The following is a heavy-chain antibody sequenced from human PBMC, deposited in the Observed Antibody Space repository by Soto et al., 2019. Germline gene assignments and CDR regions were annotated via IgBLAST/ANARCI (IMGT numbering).Heavy chain of an antibody. CDR1: GGTFSSYA. D-gene: IGHD5-12*01. Sequence: QVQLVQSGAELKKPGSSVKVSCQASGGTFSSYAISWVRQATGQGLELMGGIIPIFGTANYAQKFQGRVTITADESTSTAYMELSSLRSEDTAVYYCARDLDVEMATISNGMAVWGQGTTVTVSS. J-gene: IGHJ6*02. CDR2: IIPIFGTA. V-gene: IGHV1-69*12. CDR3: ARDLDVEMATISNGMAV.